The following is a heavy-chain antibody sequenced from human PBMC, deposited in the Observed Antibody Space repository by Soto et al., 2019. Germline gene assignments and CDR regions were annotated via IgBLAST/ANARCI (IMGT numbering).Heavy chain of an antibody. V-gene: IGHV3-7*05. Sequence: EVPLVESGGGLVQPGGSLRLSCVASGFTISSYWMSWVRQIPGKGLEWVANIKQDGSEKYYVDSVKGRFTISRDNAKNSVYLQMNSLSAEDTAVYCCARSVSAIPGDNWGQGTLVTVSS. J-gene: IGHJ4*02. D-gene: IGHD2-15*01. CDR3: ARSVSAIPGDN. CDR1: GFTISSYW. CDR2: IKQDGSEK.